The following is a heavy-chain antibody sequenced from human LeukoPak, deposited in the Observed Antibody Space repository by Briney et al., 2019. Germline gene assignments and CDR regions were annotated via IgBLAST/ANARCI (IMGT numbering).Heavy chain of an antibody. CDR2: IYHSGST. V-gene: IGHV4-38-2*02. CDR1: GYSLSSGYY. D-gene: IGHD5-12*01. Sequence: SETLSLTCTVSGYSLSSGYYWGWIRQPPGKGLEWIGSIYHSGSTYYNPSLKSRVTISVDTSKNQFSLKLSSVTAADTAVYYCARGGYSGYDYPFGYWGQGTLVTVSS. CDR3: ARGGYSGYDYPFGY. J-gene: IGHJ4*02.